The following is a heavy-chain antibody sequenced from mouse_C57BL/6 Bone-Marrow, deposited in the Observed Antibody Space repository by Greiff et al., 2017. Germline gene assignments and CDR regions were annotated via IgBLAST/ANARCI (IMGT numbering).Heavy chain of an antibody. D-gene: IGHD1-1*01. CDR2: INPGSGGT. Sequence: QVQLQQSGAELVRPGTSVKVSCKASGYAFTNYLIEWVKQRPGQGLEWIGVINPGSGGTNYNEKFKGKATLTVDKSYSTAYMQLSSLTSEDSAVYFCARWVYYYVSRYFDVWGTGTTVTVSS. CDR1: GYAFTNYL. V-gene: IGHV1-54*01. CDR3: ARWVYYYVSRYFDV. J-gene: IGHJ1*03.